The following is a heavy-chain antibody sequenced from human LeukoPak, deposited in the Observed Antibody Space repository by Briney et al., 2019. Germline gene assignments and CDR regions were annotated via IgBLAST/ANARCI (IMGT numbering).Heavy chain of an antibody. CDR3: EVVVAATPYAFDI. V-gene: IGHV3-30*03. CDR1: GFTFSSYG. CDR2: ISYDGSNK. J-gene: IGHJ3*02. D-gene: IGHD2-15*01. Sequence: GGSLRLSRAASGFTFSSYGMHWVRQAPGKGLEWVAVISYDGSNKYYADSVKGRFTISRDNSKNTLYLQMNSLRAEDTAVYYCEVVVAATPYAFDIWGQGTMVTVSS.